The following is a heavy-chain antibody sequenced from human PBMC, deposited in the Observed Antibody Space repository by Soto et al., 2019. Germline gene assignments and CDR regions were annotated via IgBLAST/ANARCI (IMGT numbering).Heavy chain of an antibody. J-gene: IGHJ3*02. CDR3: ARDLRGSSSAFDI. V-gene: IGHV3-30-3*01. D-gene: IGHD6-6*01. CDR2: ISYDGSNK. CDR1: GFTFSSYA. Sequence: QVQLVESGGGVVQPERSLRLSCAASGFTFSSYAMHWVRQAPGKGLEWVAVISYDGSNKYYADSVKGRFTISRDNSKNTLYLQMNSLRAEDTAVYYCARDLRGSSSAFDIWGQGTMVTVSS.